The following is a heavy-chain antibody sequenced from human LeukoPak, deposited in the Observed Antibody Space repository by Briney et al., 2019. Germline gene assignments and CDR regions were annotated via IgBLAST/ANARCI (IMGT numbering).Heavy chain of an antibody. CDR2: ISGRDGST. Sequence: GGSLRLSCAASGFTFSNYAMTWVRQAPGKGLEWVAAISGRDGSTYYAESVTGRFTISRDNPKGTLFLQMNTLRAEDTAVYYCAREPVGDKSFDYWGQGTLVTASS. D-gene: IGHD1-26*01. V-gene: IGHV3-23*01. CDR3: AREPVGDKSFDY. CDR1: GFTFSNYA. J-gene: IGHJ4*02.